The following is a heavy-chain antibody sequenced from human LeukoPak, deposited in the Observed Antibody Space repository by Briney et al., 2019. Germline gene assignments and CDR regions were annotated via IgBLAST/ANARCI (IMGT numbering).Heavy chain of an antibody. D-gene: IGHD7-27*01. CDR2: ISISGSTK. Sequence: GGSLRLSCAATGFTCSDYEMNWARQSPGRGLEWVSYISISGSTKYYADSVKGRFTISRDNAKNSLYLQTNSLRAEDTAIYYCAGVRTGVYPGFDIWGQGTVVTVSS. CDR3: AGVRTGVYPGFDI. J-gene: IGHJ3*02. V-gene: IGHV3-48*03. CDR1: GFTCSDYE.